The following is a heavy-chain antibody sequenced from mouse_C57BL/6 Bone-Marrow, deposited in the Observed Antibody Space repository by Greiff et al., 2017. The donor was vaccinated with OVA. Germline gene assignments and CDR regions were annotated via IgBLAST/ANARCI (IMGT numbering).Heavy chain of an antibody. V-gene: IGHV8-12*01. D-gene: IGHD1-1*01. CDR2: IYWDDDK. J-gene: IGHJ1*03. Sequence: QVTLKESGPGILQSSQTLSLTCSFSGFSLSTSGMGVSWIRQPSGKGLEWLAHIYWDDDKRYNPSLKSRLTISKDTSRNQVFLKMTSVDTADTATYYCARRASDTTVVDWYFAVWGTGTTVTVSA. CDR1: GFSLSTSGMG. CDR3: ARRASDTTVVDWYFAV.